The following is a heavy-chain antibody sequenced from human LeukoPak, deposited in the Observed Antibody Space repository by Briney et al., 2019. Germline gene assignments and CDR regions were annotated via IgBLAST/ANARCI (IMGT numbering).Heavy chain of an antibody. V-gene: IGHV3-7*01. CDR3: ARAHMVRGAAYYFDY. CDR2: IKQDGSEK. Sequence: GGSLRLSCAASGFTFSSYWMSWVRQAPGKGLEWVANIKQDGSEKYYVDSVKGRFTISRDNAENSLYLQMNSLRAEDTAVYYCARAHMVRGAAYYFDYWGQGTLVTVSS. D-gene: IGHD3-10*01. J-gene: IGHJ4*02. CDR1: GFTFSSYW.